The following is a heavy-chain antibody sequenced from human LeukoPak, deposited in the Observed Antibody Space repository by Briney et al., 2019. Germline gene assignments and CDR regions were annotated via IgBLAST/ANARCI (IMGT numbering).Heavy chain of an antibody. CDR2: ISYDGSDK. D-gene: IGHD3-22*01. V-gene: IGHV3-30*12. CDR1: GLTFSRYG. Sequence: GGSLRLSCTASGLTFSRYGMHWVRQAPGKGLEWVTFISYDGSDKYYADSVKGRFTISRDNSKDTLYLQMNSLRAEDMAIYYCASDGPSHDIDHWGQGTLVAVSS. CDR3: ASDGPSHDIDH. J-gene: IGHJ4*02.